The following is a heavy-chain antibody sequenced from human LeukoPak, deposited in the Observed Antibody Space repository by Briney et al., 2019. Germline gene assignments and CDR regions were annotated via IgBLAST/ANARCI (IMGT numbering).Heavy chain of an antibody. CDR3: ARAEMSGSHYYYGLDV. Sequence: SETLSLTCTVSCGSINSSSYYWGWIRQPPGKGLEWIGYIYYTGSTNYNPSLKSRVTISVDTSKNQFSLKLSSVTTADTAVYYCARAEMSGSHYYYGLDVWGQGTTVTVSS. D-gene: IGHD3-3*01. V-gene: IGHV4-61*05. CDR1: CGSINSSSYY. CDR2: IYYTGST. J-gene: IGHJ6*02.